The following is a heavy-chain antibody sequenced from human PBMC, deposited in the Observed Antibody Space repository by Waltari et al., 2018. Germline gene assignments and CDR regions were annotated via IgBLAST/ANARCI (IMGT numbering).Heavy chain of an antibody. V-gene: IGHV4-39*07. Sequence: QLQLQESGPGLVKPSECLSLTCPVSGGCIHSRCYSWGWIRQPPGKGLEWIGSIYYSGSTYYNPSLKSRVTISVDTSKNQFSLKLSSVTAADTAVYYCARAEDYFDYWGQGTLVTVSS. CDR3: ARAEDYFDY. CDR1: GGCIHSRCYS. J-gene: IGHJ4*02. CDR2: IYYSGST.